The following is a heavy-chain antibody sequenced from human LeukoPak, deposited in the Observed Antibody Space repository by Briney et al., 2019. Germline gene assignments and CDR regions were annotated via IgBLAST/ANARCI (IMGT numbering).Heavy chain of an antibody. Sequence: GSLRLSCAASGFTFSSYSMNWVRQAPGKGLEWVSSISSRSSYIYYADSVKGRFTISRDNAKNSLYLQMNSLRAEDTAVYYCARASSTHGEYYFDYWGQGTLVTVSS. CDR1: GFTFSSYS. CDR3: ARASSTHGEYYFDY. CDR2: ISSRSSYI. D-gene: IGHD2-2*01. J-gene: IGHJ4*02. V-gene: IGHV3-21*01.